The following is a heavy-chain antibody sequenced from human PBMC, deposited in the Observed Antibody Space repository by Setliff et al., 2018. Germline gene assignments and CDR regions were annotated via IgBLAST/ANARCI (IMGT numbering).Heavy chain of an antibody. CDR3: ASSAYLDYYFDY. Sequence: GGSLRLSCAASGFTFSDYAMSWIRQAPGKGLEWISSIVGNGVYIYYADSVKGRFTISRDNAKNSLYLQMNSLRAEDTAVYYCASSAYLDYYFDYWGQGTLVTVSS. J-gene: IGHJ4*02. V-gene: IGHV3-11*04. CDR2: IVGNGVYI. CDR1: GFTFSDYA. D-gene: IGHD3-22*01.